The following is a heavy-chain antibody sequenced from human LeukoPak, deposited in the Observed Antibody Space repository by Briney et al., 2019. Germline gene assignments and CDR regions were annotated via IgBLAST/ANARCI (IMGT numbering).Heavy chain of an antibody. Sequence: GASVRVSCKASGYTFTAYYIHWVGQAPGQGLEWMGRIIPNNGGTNYAQKFQGRVTMTRDTSINTAYMELSSLRSDDTAVYYCARDLTIFGYYYMDVWGKGTTVTVSS. J-gene: IGHJ6*03. CDR3: ARDLTIFGYYYMDV. D-gene: IGHD3-3*01. CDR1: GYTFTAYY. V-gene: IGHV1-2*06. CDR2: IIPNNGGT.